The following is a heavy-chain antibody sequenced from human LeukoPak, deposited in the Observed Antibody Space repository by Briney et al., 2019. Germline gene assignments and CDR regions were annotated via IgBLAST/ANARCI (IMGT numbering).Heavy chain of an antibody. CDR1: GFTFSSYA. CDR3: AKVAYYYDSSDYYYAYFDY. J-gene: IGHJ4*02. D-gene: IGHD3-22*01. V-gene: IGHV3-23*01. Sequence: PGGSLRLSCAASGFTFSSYAMSWVRQAPGEGLEWVSAISGSGGSTYYADSVKGRFTISRDNSKNTLYLQMNSLRAEDTAVYYCAKVAYYYDSSDYYYAYFDYWGQGTLVTVSS. CDR2: ISGSGGST.